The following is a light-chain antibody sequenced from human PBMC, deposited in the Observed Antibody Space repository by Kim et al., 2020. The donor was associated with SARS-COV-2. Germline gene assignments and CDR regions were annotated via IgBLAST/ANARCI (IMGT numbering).Light chain of an antibody. V-gene: IGLV3-19*01. CDR3: NSRDSSNNHLV. CDR2: GKN. J-gene: IGLJ2*01. Sequence: ALGQTVRIKLQGDSLRNYYASWYQQKPGQAPVLVIYGKNARPSGIPDRFSGSRTGNTASLTITGAQAEDESDSYCNSRDSSNNHLVFGGGTQLTVL. CDR1: SLRNYY.